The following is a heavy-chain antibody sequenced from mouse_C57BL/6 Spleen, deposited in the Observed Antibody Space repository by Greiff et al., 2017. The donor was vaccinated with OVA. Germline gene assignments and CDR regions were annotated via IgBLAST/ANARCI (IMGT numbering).Heavy chain of an antibody. CDR3: AEYCRCYAMDY. Sequence: VQLQQSGPELVKPGASVKISCKASGYTFTDYYMNWVKQSPGKSLEWIGDINPNNGGTSYNQKFKGKATLTADKSSSTAYMELRRLASEDSAVYYCAEYCRCYAMDYWGQGTSVTVSS. CDR2: INPNNGGT. V-gene: IGHV1-26*01. CDR1: GYTFTDYY. D-gene: IGHD5-2*01. J-gene: IGHJ4*01.